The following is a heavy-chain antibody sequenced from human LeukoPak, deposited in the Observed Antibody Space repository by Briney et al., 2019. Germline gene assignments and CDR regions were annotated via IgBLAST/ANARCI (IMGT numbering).Heavy chain of an antibody. CDR3: ARDGRNYYGSGSSAFDI. V-gene: IGHV4-4*02. CDR1: GGSISSSNW. J-gene: IGHJ3*02. CDR2: IYHSGST. D-gene: IGHD3-10*01. Sequence: SGTLSLTCAVSGGSISSSNWWSWVRQPPGKGLEWIGEIYHSGSTNYNPSLMSRVTISVDKSKNQFSLKLSSVTAADTAVYYCARDGRNYYGSGSSAFDIWGQGTMVTVSS.